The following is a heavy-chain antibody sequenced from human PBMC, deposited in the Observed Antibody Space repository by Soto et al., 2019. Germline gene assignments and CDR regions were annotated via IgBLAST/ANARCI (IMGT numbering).Heavy chain of an antibody. Sequence: GGALRHSCAASEFAFSSYPMSWVRQAPGKGLEWVSAISGSGGSTYYADSVKGRFTISRDNSKNTLYLQMNSLRAEDTAVYYCAANRGYNYYYGMDVWGQGTTVTVSS. CDR1: EFAFSSYP. J-gene: IGHJ6*02. D-gene: IGHD3-22*01. CDR3: AANRGYNYYYGMDV. V-gene: IGHV3-23*01. CDR2: ISGSGGST.